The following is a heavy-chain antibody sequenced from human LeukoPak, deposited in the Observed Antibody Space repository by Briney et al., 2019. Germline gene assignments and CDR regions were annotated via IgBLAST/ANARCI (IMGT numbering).Heavy chain of an antibody. V-gene: IGHV4-34*01. CDR3: ARLFRAAAGGDFDY. CDR2: INHSGST. Sequence: SETLSLTCAVYGGSFSGYYWSWIRQPPGKGLEWIGEINHSGSTNYNPSLKSRVTISVDTSKNQFSLKLSSVTAADTAVYYCARLFRAAAGGDFDYWGQGTLVTVSS. D-gene: IGHD6-13*01. CDR1: GGSFSGYY. J-gene: IGHJ4*02.